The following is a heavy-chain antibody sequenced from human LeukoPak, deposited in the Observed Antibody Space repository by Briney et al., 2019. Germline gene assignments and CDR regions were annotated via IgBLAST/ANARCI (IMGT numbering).Heavy chain of an antibody. V-gene: IGHV4-59*01. J-gene: IGHJ4*02. CDR2: IDYSGST. D-gene: IGHD3-3*01. CDR3: ARDFRGGYDFWSGYYTPYYFDY. Sequence: SETLSLTCTVSGGSLHNYYWSWIRQPPGKGLEWIGYIDYSGSTNYNPSLKSRVTISVDTSQNQFSLKLSSVTAADTAVYYCARDFRGGYDFWSGYYTPYYFDYWGQGTLVTVSS. CDR1: GGSLHNYY.